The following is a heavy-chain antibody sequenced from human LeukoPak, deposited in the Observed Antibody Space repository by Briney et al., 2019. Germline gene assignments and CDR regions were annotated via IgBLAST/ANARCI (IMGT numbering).Heavy chain of an antibody. V-gene: IGHV1-3*01. CDR3: ARDTAYYYDSSGYPNWFDP. CDR1: GYTFTSYA. J-gene: IGHJ5*02. D-gene: IGHD3-22*01. Sequence: ASVKVSCTASGYTFTSYAMHWVRQAPGQRLEWMGWINAGNGNTKYSQKFQGRVTITRDTSASTAYMELSSPRSEDTAVYYCARDTAYYYDSSGYPNWFDPWGQGTLVTVSS. CDR2: INAGNGNT.